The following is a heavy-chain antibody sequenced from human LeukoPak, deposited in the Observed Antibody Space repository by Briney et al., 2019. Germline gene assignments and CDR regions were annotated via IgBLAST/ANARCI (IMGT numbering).Heavy chain of an antibody. CDR2: ISNSGGDT. CDR3: AKGDYGDYEMIDY. V-gene: IGHV3-23*01. CDR1: GFTFSYFA. Sequence: GGSLRLSCEASGFTFSYFAMTWVRQAPGKGLEWVSCISNSGGDTYYADSVKGRFTISRDNSKNTLYLQMNSLRAEDTAVYYCAKGDYGDYEMIDYWGQGTLVTVSS. D-gene: IGHD4-17*01. J-gene: IGHJ4*02.